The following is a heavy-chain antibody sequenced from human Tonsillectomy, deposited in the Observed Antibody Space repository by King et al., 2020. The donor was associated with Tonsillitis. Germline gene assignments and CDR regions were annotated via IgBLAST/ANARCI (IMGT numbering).Heavy chain of an antibody. J-gene: IGHJ4*02. D-gene: IGHD5-24*01. CDR1: GGSISRYY. Sequence: LQLQESGPGLVKPSETLSLTCIVSGGSISRYYWSWIRQPPGKGVEWIGYIFYSGSTNYNPSLKSRVTMSVDTSKNQFSLNLSSVTAADTAVYYCAREMATPWGGFDYWGQGTLVTVSS. CDR3: AREMATPWGGFDY. V-gene: IGHV4-59*01. CDR2: IFYSGST.